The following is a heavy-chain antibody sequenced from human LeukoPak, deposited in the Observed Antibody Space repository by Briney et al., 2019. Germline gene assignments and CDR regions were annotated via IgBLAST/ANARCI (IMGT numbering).Heavy chain of an antibody. CDR3: ARATFSSSGHSY. CDR1: GFTFSSYA. CDR2: ISNSGATI. V-gene: IGHV3-48*03. J-gene: IGHJ4*02. Sequence: GGSLRLSCAASGFTFSSYAMSWVRQAPGKGLEWVSYISNSGATIYYADSVKSRFTISRDNAKSSLFLQMNSLRAEDTGVYYCARATFSSSGHSYWGQGTLVTVSS. D-gene: IGHD6-13*01.